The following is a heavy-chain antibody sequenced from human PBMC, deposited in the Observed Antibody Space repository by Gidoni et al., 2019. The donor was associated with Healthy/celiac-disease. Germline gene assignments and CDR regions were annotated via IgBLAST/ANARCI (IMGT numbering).Heavy chain of an antibody. CDR1: GYTPTELY. V-gene: IGHV1-24*01. D-gene: IGHD3-22*01. J-gene: IGHJ5*02. Sequence: QVQLVQSGAEVKKPGASVKVSCKVSGYTPTELYIHWVRQAPGKGLEWMGGFDPEDGETIYAQKFQGRVTMTEDTSTDTAYMELGSLRSEDTAVYYCATSYYYGSSGYYYHNWFDPWGQGTLVTVSS. CDR3: ATSYYYGSSGYYYHNWFDP. CDR2: FDPEDGET.